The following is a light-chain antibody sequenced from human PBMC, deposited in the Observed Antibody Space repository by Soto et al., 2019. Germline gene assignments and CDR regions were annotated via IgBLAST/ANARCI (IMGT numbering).Light chain of an antibody. CDR3: QQYGNAPLT. CDR1: QSYTGSY. CDR2: AAS. V-gene: IGKV3-20*01. J-gene: IGKJ1*01. Sequence: EGVLTQSPGTLSLSPGERATLSCRASQSYTGSYLAWYQQKPGQPPRLLIYAASSRATGIPDRLSGSGSGTDFTLTISRLEPEDLAVYYCQQYGNAPLTFGQGTKVDIK.